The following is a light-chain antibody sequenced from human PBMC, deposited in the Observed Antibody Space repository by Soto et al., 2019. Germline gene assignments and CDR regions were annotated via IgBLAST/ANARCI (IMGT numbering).Light chain of an antibody. CDR2: GAS. J-gene: IGKJ1*01. CDR3: QQYGSSPRT. V-gene: IGKV3-20*01. Sequence: EIVLTQSPGTLSLSPGERATLSCRASQSVSSSYLAWYQQKPGQAPRLLIYGASSRATGIPDKFSGSGSGTDSTLTITSLEPDDFAVYYFQQYGSSPRTFGQGTKVEIK. CDR1: QSVSSSY.